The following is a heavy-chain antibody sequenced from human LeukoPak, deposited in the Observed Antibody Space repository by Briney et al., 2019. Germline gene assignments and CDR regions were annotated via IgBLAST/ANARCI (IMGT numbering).Heavy chain of an antibody. CDR3: ARGDWFDP. V-gene: IGHV3-48*04. CDR1: GFTFSSYS. CDR2: ISSSSSTI. J-gene: IGHJ5*02. Sequence: GGSLRLSCAASGFTFSSYSMNWVRQAPGKGLEWVSYISSSSSTIYYADSVKGRFTISRDNAKNSLYLQMNSLRAEDTAVYYCARGDWFDPWGQGTLVTVSS.